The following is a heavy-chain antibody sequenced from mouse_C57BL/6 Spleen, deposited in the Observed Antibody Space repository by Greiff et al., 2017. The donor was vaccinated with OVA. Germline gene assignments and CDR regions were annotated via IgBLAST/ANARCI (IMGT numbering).Heavy chain of an antibody. V-gene: IGHV1-53*01. CDR2: INPSNGGT. CDR3: AGRITTVVATHDN. Sequence: QVQLQQPGTELVKPGASVKLSCKASGYTFTSYWMHWVKQRPGQGLEWIGNINPSNGGTNYNEKFKSKATLTVDKSSSTAYMQLSSLTSEDCVVYDCAGRITTVVATHDNWGQGTTLTVSS. CDR1: GYTFTSYW. D-gene: IGHD1-1*01. J-gene: IGHJ2*01.